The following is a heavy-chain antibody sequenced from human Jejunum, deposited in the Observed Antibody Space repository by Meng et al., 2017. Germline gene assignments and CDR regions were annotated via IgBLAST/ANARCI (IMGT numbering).Heavy chain of an antibody. Sequence: QLQPQESGPGLVKPSETLSLSYSVSGGSISTNSYWWAWIRQPPGKGLEWIGTINYRGNTYYSPSLKSRVTISVDTSKNQFSLKLNSVTAADTALYYCARRGIATAVVLFDPWGQGTLVTVSS. J-gene: IGHJ5*02. D-gene: IGHD6-13*01. V-gene: IGHV4-39*01. CDR1: GGSISTNSYW. CDR3: ARRGIATAVVLFDP. CDR2: INYRGNT.